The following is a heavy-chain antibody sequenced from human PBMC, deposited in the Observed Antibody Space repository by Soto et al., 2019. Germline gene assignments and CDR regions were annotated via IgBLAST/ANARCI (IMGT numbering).Heavy chain of an antibody. CDR3: ARGGGVGVAGSAAFDM. CDR2: INPATGAA. J-gene: IGHJ3*02. CDR1: GYPVTAYY. Sequence: QLHLVQSGAVVKKPGASVTVSCSASGYPVTAYYMHWVRQAPGRGLEWMGGINPATGAAKYTQTFQGRVTMTRDTSTSTVLKELSALTSEDTAVFYWARGGGVGVAGSAAFDMWGQGTLVTVSS. V-gene: IGHV1-2*02. D-gene: IGHD3-3*01.